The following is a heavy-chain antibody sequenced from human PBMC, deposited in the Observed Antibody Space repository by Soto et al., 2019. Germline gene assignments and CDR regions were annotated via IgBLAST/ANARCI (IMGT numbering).Heavy chain of an antibody. V-gene: IGHV6-1*01. CDR1: GDSVSRDSAA. J-gene: IGHJ4*02. D-gene: IGHD2-2*01. CDR2: TYCRSRCCN. Sequence: QVQLQQSGPGLVKPSQTLSLTCGISGDSVSRDSAAWNWIRQSPSRGLEWLGRTYCRSRCCNEYAEPVKDQITTNPDTPKNQSSLQLNSVPPEDTAVYYSARAGNSQPSSPFDYWGQGTLVTVSS. CDR3: ARAGNSQPSSPFDY.